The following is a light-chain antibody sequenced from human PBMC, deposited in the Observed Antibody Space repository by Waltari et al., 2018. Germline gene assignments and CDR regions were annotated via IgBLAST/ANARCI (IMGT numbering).Light chain of an antibody. CDR2: KVN. V-gene: IGLV2-14*01. CDR1: SSDVCFYDF. J-gene: IGLJ3*02. Sequence: QSALTQPASVSGSPGQSITISCTGTSSDVCFYDFVSWFHPHPGKAPKVMVYKVNHRPSGVSNRFSGSKSANTASRTISGLQAEDEADYYCSSYTRRSYWVFGGGTQLTVL. CDR3: SSYTRRSYWV.